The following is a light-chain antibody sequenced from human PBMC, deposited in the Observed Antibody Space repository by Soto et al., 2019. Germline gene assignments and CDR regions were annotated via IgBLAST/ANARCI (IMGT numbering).Light chain of an antibody. Sequence: ERVMTQSPATQSVSPGERATLSCMASQSVSSNLAWYQQKPGQAPRLLIYGASTRATGIPARFSGSGSGTEFTLTISSLQSEDFAVYYCQQYNNWRWTFGQGTKVDI. J-gene: IGKJ1*01. CDR3: QQYNNWRWT. V-gene: IGKV3-15*01. CDR1: QSVSSN. CDR2: GAS.